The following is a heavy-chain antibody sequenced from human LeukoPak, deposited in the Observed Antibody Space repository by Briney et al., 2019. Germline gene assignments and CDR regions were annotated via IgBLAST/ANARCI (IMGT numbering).Heavy chain of an antibody. CDR2: INHSGST. D-gene: IGHD1-26*01. Sequence: SETLSLTCAVYGGSFSGYYWSWIRQPPGKGLEWIGEINHSGSTNYNPSLKSRVTISVDTSKNQFSLKLSSVTAADTAVHYCARGDSARGGNDYWGQGTLVTVSS. CDR1: GGSFSGYY. CDR3: ARGDSARGGNDY. J-gene: IGHJ4*02. V-gene: IGHV4-34*01.